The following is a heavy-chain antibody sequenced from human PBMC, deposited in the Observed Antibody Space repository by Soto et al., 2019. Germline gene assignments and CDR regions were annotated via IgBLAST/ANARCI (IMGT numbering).Heavy chain of an antibody. J-gene: IGHJ6*02. CDR3: ERDHQLELRGYFYYGMDV. CDR2: ISYHGSNK. V-gene: IGHV3-30*12. Sequence: PCWCVRHSGAAGGCVFLSDGSIMISQPPGKGLEWVAVISYHGSNKYYADSVNGRFPISRDNSKNTLYLQMNRLRAEDTVLYYCERDHQLELRGYFYYGMDVWGQGTTVTVPS. CDR1: GCVFLSDG. D-gene: IGHD1-7*01.